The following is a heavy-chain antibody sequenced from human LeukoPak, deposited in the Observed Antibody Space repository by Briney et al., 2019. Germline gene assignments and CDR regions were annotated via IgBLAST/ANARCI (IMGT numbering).Heavy chain of an antibody. CDR3: ARRDGYNSDAFDI. CDR2: IYSGGST. D-gene: IGHD5-24*01. Sequence: GGSLRLSCAASGFTVSSNYMSWVRQAPGKGLEWVSVIYSGGSTYYADSVKGRFTISRDNSKNTLYLQMNSLRAEDTAVYYCARRDGYNSDAFDIWGQGTMVTVSS. CDR1: GFTVSSNY. V-gene: IGHV3-66*01. J-gene: IGHJ3*02.